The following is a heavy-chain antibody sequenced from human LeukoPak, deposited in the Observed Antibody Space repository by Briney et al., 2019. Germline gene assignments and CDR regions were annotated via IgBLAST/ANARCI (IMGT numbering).Heavy chain of an antibody. Sequence: QPGGSLRLSXAASGITFNSYGMHWVRQAPDKGLEWVAFIRYDGSNEYYADSVKGRFTISRDNSKNTLYLQMNSLRGEDTAVYYCCGDFDYWGQGTLVTVSS. CDR1: GITFNSYG. V-gene: IGHV3-30*02. D-gene: IGHD2-21*01. CDR3: CGDFDY. CDR2: IRYDGSNE. J-gene: IGHJ4*02.